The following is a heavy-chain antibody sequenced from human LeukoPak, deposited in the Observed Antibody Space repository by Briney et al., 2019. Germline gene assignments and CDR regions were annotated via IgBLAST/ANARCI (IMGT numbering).Heavy chain of an antibody. CDR1: GGSISSYY. Sequence: SETLSLTCTVSGGSISSYYWSWIRQPPGKGLEWIGYIYYSGSTNYNPSLKSRVTISVDTSKNQFSLKLSSVTAADTAVYYCARRSSGSYWRFWYFDLWGRGTLVTVSS. D-gene: IGHD1-26*01. CDR2: IYYSGST. J-gene: IGHJ2*01. V-gene: IGHV4-59*12. CDR3: ARRSSGSYWRFWYFDL.